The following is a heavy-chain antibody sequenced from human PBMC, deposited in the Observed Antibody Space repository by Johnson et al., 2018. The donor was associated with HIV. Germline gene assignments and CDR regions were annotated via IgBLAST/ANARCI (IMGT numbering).Heavy chain of an antibody. CDR2: IWYDGSNT. V-gene: IGHV3-30*19. D-gene: IGHD3-22*01. J-gene: IGHJ3*02. CDR3: ARLYYYDSSGYYVGAFDI. Sequence: VQLVESGGGVVQPGRSLRLSCAASGYTFNSYGMHWVRQAPGKGLEWVAVIWYDGSNTYYADSVRGRFTISRDNSRNTVSLQMIILRPKDTAMYYCARLYYYDSSGYYVGAFDIWGQGTMVTVSS. CDR1: GYTFNSYG.